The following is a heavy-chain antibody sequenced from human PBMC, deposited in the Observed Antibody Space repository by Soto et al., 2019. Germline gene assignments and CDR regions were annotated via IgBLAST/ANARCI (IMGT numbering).Heavy chain of an antibody. V-gene: IGHV4-59*08. J-gene: IGHJ4*02. Sequence: QVQLQESGPGLVKPSETLSLTCTVSGGSISSYYWSWIRQPPGKGLEWIGYIYYSGSTNYNPSLKCRVTISVDTSKNQFSLKLSSVTAADTAVYYCARGTISPGGSYYFDYWGQGTLVTVSS. CDR2: IYYSGST. CDR1: GGSISSYY. D-gene: IGHD3-10*01. CDR3: ARGTISPGGSYYFDY.